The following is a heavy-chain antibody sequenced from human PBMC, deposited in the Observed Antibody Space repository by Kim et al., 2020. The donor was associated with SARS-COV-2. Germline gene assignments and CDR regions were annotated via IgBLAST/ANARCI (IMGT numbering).Heavy chain of an antibody. D-gene: IGHD3-16*01. Sequence: ASVKVSCKASGYTFSSYAMNWVRQAPGQGLEWMGWINTKKGKPTYAQGFTGRFVFSLDTSVSTAFLQIPGLKAEDTAVYYCAMAEDSTTYAFAFDIWGQGTMVTVSS. CDR2: INTKKGKP. J-gene: IGHJ3*02. CDR3: AMAEDSTTYAFAFDI. CDR1: GYTFSSYA. V-gene: IGHV7-4-1*01.